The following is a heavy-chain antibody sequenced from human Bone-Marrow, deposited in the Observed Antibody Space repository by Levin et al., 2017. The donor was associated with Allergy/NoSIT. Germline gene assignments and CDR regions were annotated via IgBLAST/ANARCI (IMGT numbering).Heavy chain of an antibody. CDR3: AKKQGGTIGFSFDV. D-gene: IGHD1-1*01. V-gene: IGHV3-23*01. J-gene: IGHJ3*01. Sequence: GESLKISCAASGFSFGDYAMTWVRQAPGKGLEWVSVITGGGGNTYYGDSVKGRFTVSRDNSKNTLYLELNSLRAEDTAVYYCAKKQGGTIGFSFDVWGQGTMVTVSS. CDR2: ITGGGGNT. CDR1: GFSFGDYA.